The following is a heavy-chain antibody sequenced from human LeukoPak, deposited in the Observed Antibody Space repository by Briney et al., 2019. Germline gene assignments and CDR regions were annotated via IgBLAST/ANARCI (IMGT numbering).Heavy chain of an antibody. CDR2: ISSSGSTI. J-gene: IGHJ4*02. CDR3: AKTRRYFDLSTPKYYFDY. V-gene: IGHV3-48*03. Sequence: PGGSLRLSCAASGFTFSSYEMNWVRQAPGKGLEWVSYISSSGSTIYYADSVKGRFTISRDNSKNTLYLQMNSLRAEDTAVYYCAKTRRYFDLSTPKYYFDYWGQGTLVTVSS. D-gene: IGHD3-9*01. CDR1: GFTFSSYE.